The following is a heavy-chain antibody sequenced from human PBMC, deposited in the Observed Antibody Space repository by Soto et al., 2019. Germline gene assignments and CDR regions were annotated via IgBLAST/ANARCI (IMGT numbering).Heavy chain of an antibody. CDR1: GFTFGDYA. D-gene: IGHD4-17*01. V-gene: IGHV3-49*03. J-gene: IGHJ6*03. CDR2: IRSKAYGGTT. CDR3: TNPPLSYGDYRYYYYYYMDV. Sequence: PGGSLRLSCTASGFTFGDYAMSWFRQAPGKGLEWVGFIRSKAYGGTTEYAASVKGRFTISRDDSKSIAYLQMNSLKTEDTAVYYCTNPPLSYGDYRYYYYYYMDVWGKGTTVTVSS.